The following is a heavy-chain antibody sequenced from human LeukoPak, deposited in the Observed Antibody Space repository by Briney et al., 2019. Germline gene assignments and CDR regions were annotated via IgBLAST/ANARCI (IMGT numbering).Heavy chain of an antibody. CDR2: IWYDGSNK. Sequence: GGSLRLSCAASGFTFSSYGMHWVRQAPGKGLEWVAVIWYDGSNKYYADSVKGRFTISRDYSKNTLYLQMNSLRAEDTAVYYCAKEVVVVPAAHIDYWGQGTLVTVSS. D-gene: IGHD2-2*01. CDR1: GFTFSSYG. V-gene: IGHV3-30*02. J-gene: IGHJ4*02. CDR3: AKEVVVVPAAHIDY.